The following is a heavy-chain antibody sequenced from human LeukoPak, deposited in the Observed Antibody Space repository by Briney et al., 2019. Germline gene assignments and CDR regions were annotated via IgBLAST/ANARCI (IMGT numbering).Heavy chain of an antibody. CDR2: IYYSGST. J-gene: IGHJ3*02. CDR3: ARVEYYYDSSGPLDI. D-gene: IGHD3-22*01. CDR1: GGSISSYY. V-gene: IGHV4-59*01. Sequence: SETLSLTCTVSGGSISSYYWSWIRQPPGKGPEWIGYIYYSGSTNYNPSLKSRVTISVDTSKNQFSLKLSSVTAADTAVYYCARVEYYYDSSGPLDIWGQGTMVTVSS.